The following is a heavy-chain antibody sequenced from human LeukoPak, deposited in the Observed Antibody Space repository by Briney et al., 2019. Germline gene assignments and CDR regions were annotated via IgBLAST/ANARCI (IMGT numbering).Heavy chain of an antibody. CDR1: GFTFSSYA. J-gene: IGHJ3*02. CDR3: ARQHYYDSSGLNDAFDI. D-gene: IGHD3-22*01. V-gene: IGHV1-2*02. CDR2: INPNSGGT. Sequence: GGSLRLSCAASGFTFSSYAMHWVRQAPGKGLEWMGWINPNSGGTNYAQKFQGRVTMTRDTSISTAYMELSRLRSDDTAVYYCARQHYYDSSGLNDAFDIWGQGTMVTVSS.